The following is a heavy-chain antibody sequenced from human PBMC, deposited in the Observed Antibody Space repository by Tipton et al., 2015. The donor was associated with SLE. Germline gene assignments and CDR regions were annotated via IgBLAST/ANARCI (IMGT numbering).Heavy chain of an antibody. D-gene: IGHD1-26*01. Sequence: TLSLTCAVYGGSFSGYYWSWIRQPPGKGLEWIGEINHSGSTNYNPSLKSRVTISVHTSKNQFSLKLSSVTAADTAVYYCARYGTYDGSRYFQHWGQGTLVTVSS. CDR1: GGSFSGYY. CDR3: ARYGTYDGSRYFQH. J-gene: IGHJ1*01. CDR2: INHSGST. V-gene: IGHV4-34*01.